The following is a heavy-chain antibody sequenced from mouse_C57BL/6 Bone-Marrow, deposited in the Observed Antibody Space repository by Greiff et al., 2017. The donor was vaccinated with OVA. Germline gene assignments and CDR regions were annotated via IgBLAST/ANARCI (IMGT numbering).Heavy chain of an antibody. CDR1: GYTFTSYG. CDR3: AIRDLFYWYFDV. Sequence: VQLQQSGAELVRPGASVKLSCKASGYTFTSYGISWVKQRTGQGLEWIGEIYPRSGNTYYNEKLKGKATLTADKSSSTAYMELRSLKSEDSAVYFCAIRDLFYWYFDVWGTGTPVTVSS. D-gene: IGHD3-2*02. V-gene: IGHV1-81*01. CDR2: IYPRSGNT. J-gene: IGHJ1*03.